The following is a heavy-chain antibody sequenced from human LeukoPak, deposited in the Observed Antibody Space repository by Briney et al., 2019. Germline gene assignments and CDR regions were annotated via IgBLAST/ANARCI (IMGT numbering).Heavy chain of an antibody. CDR1: GGSISSYY. J-gene: IGHJ4*02. V-gene: IGHV4-59*12. Sequence: SETLSLTCTVSGGSISSYYWSWIRQPPGKGLEWIGYIYYSGSTNYNPSLKSRVTISVDRSKNQFSLKLSSVTAADTAVYYCARVRIAGSGSYYYWGQGTLVTVSS. D-gene: IGHD3-10*01. CDR2: IYYSGST. CDR3: ARVRIAGSGSYYY.